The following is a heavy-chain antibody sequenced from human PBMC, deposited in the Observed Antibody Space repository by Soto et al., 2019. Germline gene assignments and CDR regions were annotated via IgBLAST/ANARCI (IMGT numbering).Heavy chain of an antibody. Sequence: QVQLVQSGAEVKKPGSSVKVSCNASGGTFSSYAISWVRQAPGQGLEWMGGIIPIFGTANYAQKFQGRVTITADESTSTAYMELSSLRSEDTAVYYCAMSNGRDFYYYYYGMDVWGQGTTVTVSS. D-gene: IGHD1-26*01. J-gene: IGHJ6*02. CDR2: IIPIFGTA. CDR1: GGTFSSYA. V-gene: IGHV1-69*01. CDR3: AMSNGRDFYYYYYGMDV.